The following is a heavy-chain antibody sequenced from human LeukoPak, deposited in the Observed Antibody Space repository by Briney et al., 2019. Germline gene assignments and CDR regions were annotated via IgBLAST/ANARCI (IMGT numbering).Heavy chain of an antibody. V-gene: IGHV3-11*04. J-gene: IGHJ4*02. CDR3: AREDGYYYDSSGQGYFDY. D-gene: IGHD3-22*01. CDR2: ISSSGSTI. Sequence: GGSLRLSCAASGFTFSDYYMSWIRQAPGKGLEWVSYISSSGSTIYYADSVKGRFTISRDNAKNSLYLQMNSLRAEDTAVYYCAREDGYYYDSSGQGYFDYWGQGTLVTVSS. CDR1: GFTFSDYY.